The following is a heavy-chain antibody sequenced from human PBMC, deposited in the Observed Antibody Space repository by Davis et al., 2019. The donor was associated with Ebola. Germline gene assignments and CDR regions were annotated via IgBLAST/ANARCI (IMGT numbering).Heavy chain of an antibody. CDR1: GFNFTKYA. J-gene: IGHJ4*02. Sequence: PGGSLRLSCAASGFNFTKYAMSWVRQAPGKGLEWVSTIISGSAGGTYYADSVEGRFTISRDNAKNSLYLQMNSLRAEDTAVYYCARDDYEVFDYWGQGTLVTVSS. V-gene: IGHV3-23*01. CDR3: ARDDYEVFDY. CDR2: IISGSAGGT. D-gene: IGHD4-17*01.